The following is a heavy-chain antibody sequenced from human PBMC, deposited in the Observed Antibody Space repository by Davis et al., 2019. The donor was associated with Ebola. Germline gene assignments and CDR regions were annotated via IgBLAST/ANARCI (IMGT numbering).Heavy chain of an antibody. CDR1: GGSFSGYY. CDR3: ARGRVAVLVPAADNYHYYMDV. Sequence: MPSETLSLTCAVYGGSFSGYYWSWIRQPPGKGLEWIGEINHSGRTNYKPSLKSRGTISADTSKNQFSLKLSSVTAADTAMYYCARGRVAVLVPAADNYHYYMDVWGKGTTVTVSS. V-gene: IGHV4-34*01. D-gene: IGHD2-2*01. CDR2: INHSGRT. J-gene: IGHJ6*03.